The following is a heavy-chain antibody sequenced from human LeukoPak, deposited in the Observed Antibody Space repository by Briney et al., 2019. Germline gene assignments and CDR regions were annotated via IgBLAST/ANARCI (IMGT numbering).Heavy chain of an antibody. CDR3: AKWPYCSSTSCYTRQPDY. Sequence: QSGGSLRLSCAASGFTFSSYGMHWVRQAPGKGLEWVAFIRYDGSNKYYADSVKGRFTISRDNSKNTLYLQMNSLRAEDTAVYYCAKWPYCSSTSCYTRQPDYWGQGTLVTVSS. V-gene: IGHV3-30*02. D-gene: IGHD2-2*02. CDR2: IRYDGSNK. J-gene: IGHJ4*02. CDR1: GFTFSSYG.